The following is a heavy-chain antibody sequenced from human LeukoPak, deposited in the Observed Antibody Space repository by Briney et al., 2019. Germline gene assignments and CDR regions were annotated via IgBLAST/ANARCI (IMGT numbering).Heavy chain of an antibody. V-gene: IGHV3-49*03. Sequence: GGSLRLSCSASGFTFSSYAMSWFRQAPGKGLEWVGFIRSKVYGGTTEYAASVKGRFTISRDDSKSIAYLQMNSLKTEDTAVYYCTRGPDYGDYYFDYWGQGTLVTVSS. CDR3: TRGPDYGDYYFDY. CDR2: IRSKVYGGTT. CDR1: GFTFSSYA. J-gene: IGHJ4*02. D-gene: IGHD4-17*01.